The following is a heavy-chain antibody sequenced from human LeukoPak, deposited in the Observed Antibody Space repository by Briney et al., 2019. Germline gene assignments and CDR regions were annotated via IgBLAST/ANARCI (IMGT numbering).Heavy chain of an antibody. V-gene: IGHV3-30*18. J-gene: IGHJ4*02. CDR2: ISYDGSNK. CDR1: GFTFSSYG. CDR3: AKLYDSGSRNDY. D-gene: IGHD3-22*01. Sequence: GGSLRLSCAASGFTFSSYGMHWVRQAPGKGLEWVAVISYDGSNKYYADSVKGRFTISRDNSKNTLYLQMNSLRAEDTAVYYCAKLYDSGSRNDYWGQGTLVTVSS.